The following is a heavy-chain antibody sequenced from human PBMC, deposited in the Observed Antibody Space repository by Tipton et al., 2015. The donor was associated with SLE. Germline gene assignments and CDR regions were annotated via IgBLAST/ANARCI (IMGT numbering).Heavy chain of an antibody. V-gene: IGHV4-34*01. CDR3: ALTVDFFGAFDI. Sequence: TLSLTCAVYGGSFSGYYWSWIRQPPGKGLEWIGEINHSGSTNYNPSLKSRVTISVDTSKNQFSLKLRSVTAAGTAVYYCALTVDFFGAFDIWGQGTMVTVSS. CDR2: INHSGST. CDR1: GGSFSGYY. D-gene: IGHD3/OR15-3a*01. J-gene: IGHJ3*02.